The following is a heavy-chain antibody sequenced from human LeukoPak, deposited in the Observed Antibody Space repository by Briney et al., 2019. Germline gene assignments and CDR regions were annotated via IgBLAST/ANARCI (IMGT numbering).Heavy chain of an antibody. CDR2: IYHSGST. Sequence: TSSQTLSLTCAVSGYSISSGYYWGWIRQPPGKGLEWIGSIYHSGSTYYNPSLKSRVTISVDTSKNQFSLKLSSVTAADTAVYYCARDVVVAATAEYYYDSSGYYYEVWFDPWGQGTLVTVSS. CDR3: ARDVVVAATAEYYYDSSGYYYEVWFDP. J-gene: IGHJ5*02. CDR1: GYSISSGYY. D-gene: IGHD3-22*01. V-gene: IGHV4-38-2*02.